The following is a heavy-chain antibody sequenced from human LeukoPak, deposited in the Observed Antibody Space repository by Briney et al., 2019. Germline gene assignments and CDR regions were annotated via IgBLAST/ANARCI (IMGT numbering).Heavy chain of an antibody. CDR3: AKDRTYYYDSSGYPNRGFDY. J-gene: IGHJ4*02. D-gene: IGHD3-22*01. CDR1: GFTFSSCG. Sequence: PGGSLRLSCAASGFTFSSCGMHRVRQAPGKGLEWVAFIRYDGSNKYYADSVKGRFTISRDNSKNTLYLQMNSLRAEDTAVYYCAKDRTYYYDSSGYPNRGFDYWGQGTLVTVSS. V-gene: IGHV3-30*02. CDR2: IRYDGSNK.